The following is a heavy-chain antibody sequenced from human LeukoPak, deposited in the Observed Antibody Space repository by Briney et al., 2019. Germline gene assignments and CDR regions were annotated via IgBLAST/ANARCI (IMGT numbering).Heavy chain of an antibody. V-gene: IGHV3-48*01. CDR1: GFTFSSYG. Sequence: GGSLRLSCAASGFTFSSYGMNWVRQAPGTGLEWVSYVSPSSSSIYYADSVKGRFTISRDNAKNSLYLQMNSLRAEDTAVYYCARVGYSYGYKWFDPWGQGTLVTVSS. CDR2: VSPSSSSI. D-gene: IGHD5-18*01. J-gene: IGHJ5*02. CDR3: ARVGYSYGYKWFDP.